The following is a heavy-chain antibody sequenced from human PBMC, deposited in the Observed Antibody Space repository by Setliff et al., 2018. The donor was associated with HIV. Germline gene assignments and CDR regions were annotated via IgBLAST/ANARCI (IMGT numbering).Heavy chain of an antibody. D-gene: IGHD2-2*01. CDR1: GDSISRRIYY. J-gene: IGHJ4*02. V-gene: IGHV4-39*01. CDR2: FYYSGSS. Sequence: SETLSLTCTVSGDSISRRIYYWGWIRQPPGKGLEWIGNFYYSGSSHYNPSLKSRVTIPVDTSKDQFSLKLISVSAADTAVYYCAKLLPAADMAREIDSWGQGTLVTVSS. CDR3: AKLLPAADMAREIDS.